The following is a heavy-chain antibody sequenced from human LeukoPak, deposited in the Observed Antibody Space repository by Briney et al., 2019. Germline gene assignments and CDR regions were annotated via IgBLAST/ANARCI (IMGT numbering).Heavy chain of an antibody. V-gene: IGHV3-30*02. Sequence: PGGSLRLSCAASGFTFSSYSMNWVRQAPDKGLEWVAFIRYDGSRKYYADSVKGRFTISRDNSKNTLYLQMNSLRAEDTAMYYCAKVSLNMVNDAFDIWGQGTMVSVSS. D-gene: IGHD4/OR15-4a*01. CDR1: GFTFSSYS. CDR3: AKVSLNMVNDAFDI. CDR2: IRYDGSRK. J-gene: IGHJ3*02.